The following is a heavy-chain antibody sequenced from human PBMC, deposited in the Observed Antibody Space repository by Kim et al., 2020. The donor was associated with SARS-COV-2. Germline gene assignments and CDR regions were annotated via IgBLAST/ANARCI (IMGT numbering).Heavy chain of an antibody. V-gene: IGHV4-31*03. CDR2: IYYRGST. D-gene: IGHD3-22*01. CDR3: ARAASDSSGYYPLPWFDP. J-gene: IGHJ5*02. CDR1: GGSISSGGYY. Sequence: SETLSLTCTVSGGSISSGGYYWSWIRQHPGKGLEWIGYIYYRGSTYYNPSLKSRVTISVDTSKNQFSLKLSSVTAADTAVYYCARAASDSSGYYPLPWFDPWGQGTLVTVSS.